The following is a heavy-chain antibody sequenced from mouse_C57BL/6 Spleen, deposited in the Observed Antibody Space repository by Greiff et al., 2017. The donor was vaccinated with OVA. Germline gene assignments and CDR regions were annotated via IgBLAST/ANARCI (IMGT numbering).Heavy chain of an antibody. D-gene: IGHD1-1*01. V-gene: IGHV1-59*01. J-gene: IGHJ2*01. Sequence: QVQLKQPGAELVRPGTSVKLSCKASGYTFTSYWMHWVKQRPGQGLEWIGVIDPSDSYTNYNQKFKGKATLTVDTSSSTAYMQLSSLTSEDSAVYYCARRGAVVATFDYWGQGTTLTVSS. CDR3: ARRGAVVATFDY. CDR1: GYTFTSYW. CDR2: IDPSDSYT.